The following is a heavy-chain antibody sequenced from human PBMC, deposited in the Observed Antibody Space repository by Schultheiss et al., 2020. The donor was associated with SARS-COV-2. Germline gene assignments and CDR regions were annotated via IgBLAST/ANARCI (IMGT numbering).Heavy chain of an antibody. CDR1: GYTFTSNG. Sequence: ASVKVSCKASGYTFTSNGISWVRQAPGQGLEWMGWISTYNGNTNYAQKLQGRVTMTTDTSTSTGYMELRSLRSDDTAVYYCARWGRFGIAVAGNDGPCDWGQGTLVTVSS. CDR3: ARWGRFGIAVAGNDGPCD. CDR2: ISTYNGNT. J-gene: IGHJ4*02. D-gene: IGHD6-19*01. V-gene: IGHV1-18*01.